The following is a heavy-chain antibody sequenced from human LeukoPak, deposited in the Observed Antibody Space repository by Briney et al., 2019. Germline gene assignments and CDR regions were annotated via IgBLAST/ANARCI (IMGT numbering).Heavy chain of an antibody. D-gene: IGHD1-26*01. V-gene: IGHV3-23*01. CDR2: ISGSGGST. CDR1: GFTFSSYA. CDR3: AKDRWELLPPKGMDV. Sequence: GGSLRLSCAASGFTFSSYAMSWVRQAPGKGLEWVSAISGSGGSTYYADSVRGRFTISRDNSKNTLYLQMNSLRAEDTAVYHCAKDRWELLPPKGMDVWGQGTTVTVSS. J-gene: IGHJ6*02.